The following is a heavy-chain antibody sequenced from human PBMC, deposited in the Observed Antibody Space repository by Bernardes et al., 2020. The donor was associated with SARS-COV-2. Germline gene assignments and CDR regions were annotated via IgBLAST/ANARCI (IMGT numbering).Heavy chain of an antibody. CDR2: IKQDGSEK. D-gene: IGHD2-15*01. Sequence: GGSLRLSCAASGFTFSSYWMSWVRQAPGKGLEWVANIKQDGSEKYYVDSVKGRFTISRDNAKNSLYLQMNSLRAEDTPVYYCARDPTVYGGNAGLNYYYYYGMEARGKGTTVTVS. V-gene: IGHV3-7*01. J-gene: IGHJ6*04. CDR1: GFTFSSYW. CDR3: ARDPTVYGGNAGLNYYYYYGMEA.